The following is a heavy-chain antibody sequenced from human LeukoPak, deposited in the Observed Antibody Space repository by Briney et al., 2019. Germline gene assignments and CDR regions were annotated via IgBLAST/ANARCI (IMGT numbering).Heavy chain of an antibody. CDR1: GGSFRGYY. Sequence: PSETLSLTCAVYGGSFRGYYWSWIRQPPGKGLEWIGEINHSGSTNYNPSLKSRVNISVDTSKNQFSLKLSSVTAADTAVYYCARAGGYSYGYLDYWGKGNLVTVSS. D-gene: IGHD5-18*01. CDR2: INHSGST. V-gene: IGHV4-34*01. J-gene: IGHJ4*02. CDR3: ARAGGYSYGYLDY.